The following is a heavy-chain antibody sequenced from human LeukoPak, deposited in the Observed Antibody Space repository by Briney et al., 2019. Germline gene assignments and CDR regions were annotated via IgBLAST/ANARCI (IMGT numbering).Heavy chain of an antibody. J-gene: IGHJ6*03. CDR1: GYSISSGYY. V-gene: IGHV4-4*07. CDR2: IYTSGST. Sequence: PSETLSLTCTVSGYSISSGYYWGWIRQPAGKGLEWIGRIYTSGSTNYNPSLKSRVTMSVDTSKNQFSLKLSSVTAADTAVYYCAREVITMVRGTYYYYYYMDVWGKGTTVTISS. CDR3: AREVITMVRGTYYYYYYMDV. D-gene: IGHD3-10*01.